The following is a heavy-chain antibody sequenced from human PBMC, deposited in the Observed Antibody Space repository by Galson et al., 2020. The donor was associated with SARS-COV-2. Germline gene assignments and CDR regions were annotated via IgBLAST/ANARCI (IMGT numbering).Heavy chain of an antibody. V-gene: IGHV4-31*03. J-gene: IGHJ3*02. Sequence: ASETLSLTCTVSGGYISSGGYYWSWIRQHPGKGLEWIGYIYYSGSTYYNPSLKSRVTISVDTSKNQFSLRLSSVTAADAAVYYCARDQSNYDILTGYYSTDAFDIWGQGTMVTVSS. CDR3: ARDQSNYDILTGYYSTDAFDI. CDR1: GGYISSGGYY. D-gene: IGHD3-9*01. CDR2: IYYSGST.